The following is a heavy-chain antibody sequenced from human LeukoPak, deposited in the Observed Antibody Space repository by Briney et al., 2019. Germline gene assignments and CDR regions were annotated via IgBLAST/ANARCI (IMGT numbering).Heavy chain of an antibody. J-gene: IGHJ5*02. CDR1: GGSFSGYY. CDR3: ARRYGDR. Sequence: PSETLSLTCAVYGGSFSGYYWSWIRQPPGKGLEWIGEINHSGSTNYNPSLKGRVTISVDTSKNQFSLKLSSVTAADTAVYYCARRYGDRWGQGTLVTVSS. CDR2: INHSGST. V-gene: IGHV4-34*01. D-gene: IGHD4-17*01.